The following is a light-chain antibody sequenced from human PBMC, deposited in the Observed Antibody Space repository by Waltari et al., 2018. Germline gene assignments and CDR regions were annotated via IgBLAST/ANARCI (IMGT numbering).Light chain of an antibody. CDR1: QTVMYFSNNKDY. CDR3: QQYITSPVT. CDR2: WAS. J-gene: IGKJ5*01. Sequence: DIVMTQSPHSLAVSLGERATINCKSSQTVMYFSNNKDYLAWYQQKPGQPPKLLIYWASTRESGVPDRFSGSGSATNFTLTINSLQAEDVAVYWCQQYITSPVTFGQGTRLEIK. V-gene: IGKV4-1*01.